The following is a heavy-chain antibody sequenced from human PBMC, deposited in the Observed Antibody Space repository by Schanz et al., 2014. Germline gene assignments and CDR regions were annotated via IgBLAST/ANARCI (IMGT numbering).Heavy chain of an antibody. J-gene: IGHJ4*02. CDR1: GFTVNTNY. D-gene: IGHD3-10*01. Sequence: EVQLVESGGGLIQPGGSLRLSCAVSGFTVNTNYMSWVRQAPGKGLEWISSMYINSGSTQYADSVKGRFIISRDSSKNTLFLQMNSLRAEDTAVYYCVVWFGGVRNSWGQGTLVTVSS. CDR3: VVWFGGVRNS. V-gene: IGHV3-53*01. CDR2: MYINSGST.